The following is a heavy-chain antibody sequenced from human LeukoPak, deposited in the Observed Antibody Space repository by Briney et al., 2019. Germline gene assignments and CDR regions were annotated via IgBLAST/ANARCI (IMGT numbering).Heavy chain of an antibody. V-gene: IGHV1-18*01. CDR3: ARDGTPWGGGYSGYDSDAFDI. J-gene: IGHJ3*02. CDR1: GYTFSSYD. CDR2: ISAYNGNT. D-gene: IGHD5-12*01. Sequence: VASVRVSCKPSGYTFSSYDIKWVRPAPGQGLEWMGWISAYNGNTNYAQKLQGRVTMTTDTSTSTAYMELRSLRSDDTAVYYCARDGTPWGGGYSGYDSDAFDIWGQGTMVTVSS.